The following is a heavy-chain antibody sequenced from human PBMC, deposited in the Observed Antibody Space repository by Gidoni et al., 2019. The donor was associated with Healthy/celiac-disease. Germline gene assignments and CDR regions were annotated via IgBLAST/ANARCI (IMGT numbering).Heavy chain of an antibody. Sequence: EVKKPGSSVKVSCKASGGTFSSYAISWVRQAPGQGLEWMGGIIPIFGTANYAQKFQGRVTITADKSTSTAYMELSSLRSEDTAVYYCARGRYYDFWSGYWFDPWGQGTLVTVSS. D-gene: IGHD3-3*01. V-gene: IGHV1-69*06. CDR1: GGTFSSYA. CDR3: ARGRYYDFWSGYWFDP. CDR2: IIPIFGTA. J-gene: IGHJ5*02.